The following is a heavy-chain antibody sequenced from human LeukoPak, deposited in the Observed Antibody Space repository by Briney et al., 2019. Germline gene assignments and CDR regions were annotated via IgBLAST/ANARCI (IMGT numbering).Heavy chain of an antibody. CDR3: ARLWIQLWFVDY. V-gene: IGHV5-51*01. CDR2: IYPGDSDT. D-gene: IGHD5-18*01. J-gene: IGHJ4*02. CDR1: GSRFTSYW. Sequence: GASLKISCKGSGSRFTSYWIGWVRQMPGKGLEWMGIIYPGDSDTRYSPSFQGQVTILADKSISTAYLQWSSLKASDTAMYYCARLWIQLWFVDYWGQGTLVTVSS.